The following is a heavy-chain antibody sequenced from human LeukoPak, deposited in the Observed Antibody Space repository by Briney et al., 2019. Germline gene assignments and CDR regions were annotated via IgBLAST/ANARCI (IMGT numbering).Heavy chain of an antibody. Sequence: GGSLRLSCAASGFTVSSNYMSWVRRAPGKGLEWVSVIYSGGSTDYADSVKGRFAISRDNSKNMLYLQLNSLRAEDTAVYYCARVDSGSGSYFDYWGQGTLVTVSS. CDR1: GFTVSSNY. CDR3: ARVDSGSGSYFDY. V-gene: IGHV3-53*01. J-gene: IGHJ4*02. D-gene: IGHD3-10*01. CDR2: IYSGGST.